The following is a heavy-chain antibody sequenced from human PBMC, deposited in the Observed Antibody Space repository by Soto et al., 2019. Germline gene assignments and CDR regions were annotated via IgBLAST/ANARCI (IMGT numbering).Heavy chain of an antibody. Sequence: LRLSCAASGFTFDDYAMHWVRQAPGKGLEWVSGISWNSGSIGYADSVKGRFTISRDNAKNSLYLQMNSLRAEDTALYYCAKDELEKSEYYGMDVWGQGTTVTVSS. CDR3: AKDELEKSEYYGMDV. CDR1: GFTFDDYA. CDR2: ISWNSGSI. J-gene: IGHJ6*02. D-gene: IGHD1-1*01. V-gene: IGHV3-9*01.